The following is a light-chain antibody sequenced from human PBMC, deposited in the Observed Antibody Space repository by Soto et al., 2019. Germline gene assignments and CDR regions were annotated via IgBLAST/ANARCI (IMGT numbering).Light chain of an antibody. J-gene: IGKJ2*01. V-gene: IGKV3-11*01. CDR3: QQRSNWPPYT. Sequence: EIVLTQSPATLSLSPGERATLSCRASQSVSSYLAWYQQKPGQAPRRLIYDDSNSATGIPARFSGSGSGTDFTLTISSLEPEDDAVYYCQQRSNWPPYTFGQGTKLEIK. CDR2: DDS. CDR1: QSVSSY.